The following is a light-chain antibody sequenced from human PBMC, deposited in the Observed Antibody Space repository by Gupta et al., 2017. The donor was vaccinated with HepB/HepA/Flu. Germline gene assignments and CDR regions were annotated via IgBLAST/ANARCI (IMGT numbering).Light chain of an antibody. CDR3: AAWDDSLNGHVV. V-gene: IGLV1-44*01. CDR2: NNN. J-gene: IGLJ2*01. Sequence: QSVLTQPPSGSGTPGQRVTISCSGSSSNIGSNNVNWYQQLPGTAPKLLMYNNNKRPSGVPDRFSVSKSGTSASLAISGLQSEDEADYYCAAWDDSLNGHVVFGGGTKLTVL. CDR1: SSNIGSNN.